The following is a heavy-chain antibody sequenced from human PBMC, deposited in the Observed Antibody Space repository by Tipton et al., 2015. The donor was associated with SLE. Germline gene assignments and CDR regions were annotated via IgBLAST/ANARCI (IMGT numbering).Heavy chain of an antibody. CDR3: ARLVVLAAEGLYSFDY. J-gene: IGHJ4*01. D-gene: IGHD2-15*01. V-gene: IGHV4-59*08. Sequence: TLSLTCTVSGGSISSYYWTWIRQPPGKGLEWIGYISWIGSTNYNPSLKSRVTMSVDTSMNQFSLELSSVTAADTAVYYCARLVVLAAEGLYSFDYWGHGTLVNVSS. CDR2: ISWIGST. CDR1: GGSISSYY.